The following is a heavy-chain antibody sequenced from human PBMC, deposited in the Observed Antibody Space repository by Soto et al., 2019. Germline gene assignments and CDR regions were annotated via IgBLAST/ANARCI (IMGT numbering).Heavy chain of an antibody. CDR2: IYWDDSK. Sequence: QITLKESGPTLVKPTQTLTLTCTFSGFSLTTDRVGVGWIRQPPGEALEWLAVIYWDDSKTYRPSLESRLTITTDTSKIPVALTMTNMDSLDTATYYCAHAYGGRSLYWGQGTLVTVSS. D-gene: IGHD1-26*01. CDR3: AHAYGGRSLY. J-gene: IGHJ4*02. V-gene: IGHV2-5*02. CDR1: GFSLTTDRVG.